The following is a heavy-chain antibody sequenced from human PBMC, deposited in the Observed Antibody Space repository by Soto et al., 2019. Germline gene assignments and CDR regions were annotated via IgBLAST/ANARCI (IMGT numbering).Heavy chain of an antibody. CDR1: GFTFSNAW. CDR2: IKTKTDGGTT. J-gene: IGHJ3*02. Sequence: VQLVESGGGLVKPGWSLRLSCAASGFTFSNAWMSWVRQAPGKGLEWVGRIKTKTDGGTTDYAAPVKGRFTISRDDSKNTLYLQMNSLKTEDTAVYYCTTETYCSGGSCYPLTDAFDIWGQGTMVTVSS. CDR3: TTETYCSGGSCYPLTDAFDI. D-gene: IGHD2-15*01. V-gene: IGHV3-15*01.